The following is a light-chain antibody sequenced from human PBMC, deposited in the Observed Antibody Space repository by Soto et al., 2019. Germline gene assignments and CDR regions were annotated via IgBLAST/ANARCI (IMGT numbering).Light chain of an antibody. V-gene: IGLV1-44*01. CDR2: SNN. J-gene: IGLJ2*01. Sequence: QSVLTQPPSASGTPGQRVTISCSGSSSNIGSNTVNWYQQLPGTAPTLLIYSNNQRPSGVPDRFSGSKSGTSASLAISGPQSEDEAEYDCAAWSDSLNSLVFGGGTKVTVL. CDR1: SSNIGSNT. CDR3: AAWSDSLNSLV.